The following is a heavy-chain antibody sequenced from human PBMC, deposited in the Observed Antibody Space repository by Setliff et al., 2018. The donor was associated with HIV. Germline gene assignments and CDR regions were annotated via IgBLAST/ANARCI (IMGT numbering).Heavy chain of an antibody. CDR3: ARSRSTRDAFDT. V-gene: IGHV3-21*01. D-gene: IGHD1-1*01. CDR2: ISSSGSYI. CDR1: GFTFIDFA. Sequence: GESLKISCAASGFTFIDFALNWVRQAPGKGPEWVSSISSSGSYIYYARSVKGRSTISRDNARNSLYLDLNSLRAEDTALYYCARSRSTRDAFDTGGQGTMVTVSS. J-gene: IGHJ3*02.